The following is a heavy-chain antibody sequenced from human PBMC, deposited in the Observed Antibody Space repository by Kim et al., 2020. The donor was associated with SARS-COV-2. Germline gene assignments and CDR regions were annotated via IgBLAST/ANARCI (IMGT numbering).Heavy chain of an antibody. J-gene: IGHJ5*02. CDR2: IKQDGSDQ. CDR1: GFTFSSYW. Sequence: GGSLRLSCVASGFTFSSYWMSWVRQAPGKGLEWVANIKQDGSDQYYVDSVRGRFTISRDNARNSLHLQMTSLRAEDTAVYYCARMGGSNWGREYNWFDPWGQGTLVTVSS. V-gene: IGHV3-7*05. D-gene: IGHD6-13*01. CDR3: ARMGGSNWGREYNWFDP.